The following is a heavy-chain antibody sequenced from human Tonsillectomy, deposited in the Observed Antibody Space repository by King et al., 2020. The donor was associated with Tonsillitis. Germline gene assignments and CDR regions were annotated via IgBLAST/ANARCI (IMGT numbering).Heavy chain of an antibody. CDR2: IRYDGSNK. J-gene: IGHJ4*02. CDR3: AKDHPDSSGYYHYFDY. D-gene: IGHD3-22*01. Sequence: VQLVESGGGVVQPGGSLRLSCAVSGFTFSSYGMHWVRQAPGKGLEWVAFIRYDGSNKYYADSVKGRFTISRDNSKNTLYLQMNSLRVEETAVYYCAKDHPDSSGYYHYFDYWGQGTLVTVSS. V-gene: IGHV3-30*02. CDR1: GFTFSSYG.